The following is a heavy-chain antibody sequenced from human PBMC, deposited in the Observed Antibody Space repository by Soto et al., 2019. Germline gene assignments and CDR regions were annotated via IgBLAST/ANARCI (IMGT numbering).Heavy chain of an antibody. J-gene: IGHJ4*02. CDR2: IYYSGST. D-gene: IGHD2-15*01. V-gene: IGHV4-59*01. CDR1: GGSISSYY. Sequence: PSETLSLTCTVSGGSISSYYWSWIRQPPGKGLEWIGYIYYSGSTNYNPSLKSRVTISVDTSKNQFSLKLSSVTAADTAVYYCGRAYGGNCFDYWGQGTQVTVSS. CDR3: GRAYGGNCFDY.